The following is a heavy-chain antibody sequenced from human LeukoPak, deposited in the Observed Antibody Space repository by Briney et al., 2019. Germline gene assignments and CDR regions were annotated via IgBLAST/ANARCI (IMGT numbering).Heavy chain of an antibody. V-gene: IGHV3-48*02. CDR1: GYPFSSYS. CDR3: ARDGYCSSTSCYFGYYGSGSYYYGMDV. CDR2: ISVSGGVR. J-gene: IGHJ6*02. Sequence: PGGSLRLSCVASGYPFSSYSMNWIRQAPGKGLEWVSYISVSGGVRSYADSVKGRFTISRDDARNSLYLQMNSLKDEDTAVYYCARDGYCSSTSCYFGYYGSGSYYYGMDVWGQGTTVTVSS. D-gene: IGHD2-2*01.